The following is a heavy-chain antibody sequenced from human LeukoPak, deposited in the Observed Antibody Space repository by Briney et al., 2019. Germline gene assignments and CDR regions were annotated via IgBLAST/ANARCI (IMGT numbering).Heavy chain of an antibody. CDR1: GYTFTGYY. CDR3: AKMCRSSSLYYFDY. Sequence: GASVKVSCKASGYTFTGYYMHWVRQAPGQGLEWMGWINPNSGGTNYAQKFQGWVTMTRDTSISTAYMELSRLRSDDTAVYYCAKMCRSSSLYYFDYWGQGTLVTVSS. D-gene: IGHD6-13*01. J-gene: IGHJ4*02. V-gene: IGHV1-2*04. CDR2: INPNSGGT.